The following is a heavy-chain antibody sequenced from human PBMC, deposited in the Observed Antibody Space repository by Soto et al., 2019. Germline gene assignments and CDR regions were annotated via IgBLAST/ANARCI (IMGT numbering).Heavy chain of an antibody. Sequence: EVQLVESGGALVQPGGSLRLSCTASGFIFSTYWMHWVRQAPGKGLVWVSRIKSDGSSTNYADSVKGRFTVSRDNAKNALYLQMNSLSAEDTAIYYCATDLTYYCSGGSCYPDSWGQGTLVTVSS. J-gene: IGHJ4*02. V-gene: IGHV3-74*01. CDR2: IKSDGSST. CDR3: ATDLTYYCSGGSCYPDS. D-gene: IGHD2-15*01. CDR1: GFIFSTYW.